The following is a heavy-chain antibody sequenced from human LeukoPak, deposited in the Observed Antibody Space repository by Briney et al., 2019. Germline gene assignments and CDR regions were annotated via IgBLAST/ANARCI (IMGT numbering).Heavy chain of an antibody. J-gene: IGHJ4*02. Sequence: PSETLSLTCTVSGGSISRHYWSWIRQAPGKGLEWIGYISYSGSTNYNPSLKSRVTISVDTSKNQFSLKLSSVTAADTAVFYCARHVGPGYSYGIDNWGQGTLVTVSS. CDR1: GGSISRHY. CDR3: ARHVGPGYSYGIDN. V-gene: IGHV4-59*08. D-gene: IGHD5-18*01. CDR2: ISYSGST.